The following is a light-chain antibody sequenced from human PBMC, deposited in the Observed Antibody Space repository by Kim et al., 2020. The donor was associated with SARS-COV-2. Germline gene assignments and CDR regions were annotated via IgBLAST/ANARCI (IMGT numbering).Light chain of an antibody. V-gene: IGKV3-20*01. CDR2: GAS. CDR3: QQYGSSHLIT. CDR1: QSVSANY. Sequence: PGERATLSCRATQSVSANYLAWYQHKRGQAPRLLIYGASSRATGIPDRFSGSGSGTDFTLTISRLEPEDFAVYYCQQYGSSHLITFGPGTKVDIK. J-gene: IGKJ3*01.